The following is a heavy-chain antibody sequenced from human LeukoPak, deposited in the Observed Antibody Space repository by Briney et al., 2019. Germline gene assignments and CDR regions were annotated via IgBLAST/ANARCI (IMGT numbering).Heavy chain of an antibody. CDR3: ARVSRTAGATGFGYFDY. V-gene: IGHV4-59*01. J-gene: IGHJ4*02. Sequence: SETLSLTCTVSGGSISSYYWSWARQPPGKGLEWIGYIYDSGSTNYNPSLKSRVTISVDTSKNQFSLKLSSVTAADTAVYYCARVSRTAGATGFGYFDYWGQGTLVTVSS. D-gene: IGHD6-13*01. CDR2: IYDSGST. CDR1: GGSISSYY.